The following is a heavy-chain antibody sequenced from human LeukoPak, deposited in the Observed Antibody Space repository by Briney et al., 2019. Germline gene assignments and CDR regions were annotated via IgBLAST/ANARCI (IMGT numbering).Heavy chain of an antibody. V-gene: IGHV3-30*02. Sequence: GGSLRLSCAASGFTFSSYGMHWVRQAPGKGLEWVAFIRYDGSNKYYADSVKGRFTISRDNSKNTLYLQMNSLRAEDTAVYYCAKLAAAGFHYWGQGTLVTVSS. D-gene: IGHD6-13*01. CDR1: GFTFSSYG. J-gene: IGHJ4*02. CDR3: AKLAAAGFHY. CDR2: IRYDGSNK.